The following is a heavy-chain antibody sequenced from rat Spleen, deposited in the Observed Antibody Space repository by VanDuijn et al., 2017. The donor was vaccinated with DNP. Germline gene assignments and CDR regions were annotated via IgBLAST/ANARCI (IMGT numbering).Heavy chain of an antibody. Sequence: EVQLVESGGGPVQPGRSLKLSCVASGFIFSNYGMAWVRQTPTKGLEWVASISTGGRTYYPDSVMGRFTISRNNAKSTLYLQMNSLRSEDTATYSCSRDGPPYYGVPFDYWGQGVMVTVSS. D-gene: IGHD1-7*01. V-gene: IGHV5-31*01. CDR1: GFIFSNYG. CDR3: SRDGPPYYGVPFDY. J-gene: IGHJ2*01. CDR2: ISTGGRT.